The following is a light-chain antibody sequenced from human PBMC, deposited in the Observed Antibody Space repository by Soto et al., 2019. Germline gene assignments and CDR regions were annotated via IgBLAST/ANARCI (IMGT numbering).Light chain of an antibody. Sequence: SALTEPASGSGSSGQSITISCTGTSSDVGGYNFVSWYQQHPDKAPKLMIYDVTNRPSGVSNRFSGSKSGNTASLTISGLQAEDEADYYCSSYTSISTYVFGTGTKVTVL. V-gene: IGLV2-14*01. CDR1: SSDVGGYNF. CDR2: DVT. CDR3: SSYTSISTYV. J-gene: IGLJ1*01.